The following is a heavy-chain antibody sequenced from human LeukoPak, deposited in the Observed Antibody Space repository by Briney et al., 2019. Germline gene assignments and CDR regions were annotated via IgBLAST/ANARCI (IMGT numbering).Heavy chain of an antibody. CDR2: ISSSSSYI. J-gene: IGHJ4*02. V-gene: IGHV3-21*01. CDR1: GFKFSDHY. CDR3: ARSMTTVTTFDY. D-gene: IGHD4-17*01. Sequence: PGGSQRLSCAASGFKFSDHYIDWVRQAPGKGLEWVSSISSSSSYIYYADSVKGRFTISRDNAKNSLYLQMNSLRAEDTAVYYCARSMTTVTTFDYWGQGTLVTVSS.